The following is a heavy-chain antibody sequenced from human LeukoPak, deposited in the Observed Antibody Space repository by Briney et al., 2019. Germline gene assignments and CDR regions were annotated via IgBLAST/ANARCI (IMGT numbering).Heavy chain of an antibody. J-gene: IGHJ3*02. D-gene: IGHD1-26*01. CDR3: ARLRELNANDAFDI. Sequence: SETLSLTCTVSGGSISSYYWSWIRQPPGKGLEWIGYIYYSGSTNYNPSLKSRVTISVDTSKNQFSLKLSSVTAADTAVYYCARLRELNANDAFDIWGQGTMVTVSS. CDR2: IYYSGST. CDR1: GGSISSYY. V-gene: IGHV4-59*08.